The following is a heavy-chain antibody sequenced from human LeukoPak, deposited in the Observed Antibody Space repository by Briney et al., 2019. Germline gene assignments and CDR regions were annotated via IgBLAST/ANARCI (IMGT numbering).Heavy chain of an antibody. Sequence: PGRSLRLSCAASGFTFSDYGMHWVRQAPGKRLEWVAVISYDGPNKYYADSVKGRFTISRDNSKNTLYLQMNSLRAEDTAVYYCAKVATGSYYNWPFDYWGQGTLVTVSS. CDR2: ISYDGPNK. CDR3: AKVATGSYYNWPFDY. D-gene: IGHD3-10*01. V-gene: IGHV3-30*18. CDR1: GFTFSDYG. J-gene: IGHJ4*02.